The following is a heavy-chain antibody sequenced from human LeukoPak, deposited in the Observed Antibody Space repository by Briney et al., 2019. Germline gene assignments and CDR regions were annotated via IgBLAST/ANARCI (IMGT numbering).Heavy chain of an antibody. Sequence: PGGSLRLSCAASGFTFTRYSMNWVRQAPGKGLEWVSSISSSSSYIYYADSVKGRFTISRDNAKNSLYLQMNSLRAEDTAVYYCARGNQIAVAGSNFDYWGQGTLVTVSS. CDR1: GFTFTRYS. D-gene: IGHD6-19*01. CDR2: ISSSSSYI. J-gene: IGHJ4*02. CDR3: ARGNQIAVAGSNFDY. V-gene: IGHV3-21*01.